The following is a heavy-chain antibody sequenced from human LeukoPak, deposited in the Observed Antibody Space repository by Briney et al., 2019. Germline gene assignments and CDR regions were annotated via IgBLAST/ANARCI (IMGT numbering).Heavy chain of an antibody. CDR3: ARGVVLLWFGESRTPNWFDP. J-gene: IGHJ5*02. D-gene: IGHD3-10*01. V-gene: IGHV4-34*01. CDR2: INHSGST. CDR1: GGSFSGYY. Sequence: SETLSLTCAVYGGSFSGYYWSWIRQPPGKGLEWIGEINHSGSTNYNPSLKSRVTISVDTSKNQFSLKLSSVTAADTAVYYCARGVVLLWFGESRTPNWFDPWGQGTLVTVSS.